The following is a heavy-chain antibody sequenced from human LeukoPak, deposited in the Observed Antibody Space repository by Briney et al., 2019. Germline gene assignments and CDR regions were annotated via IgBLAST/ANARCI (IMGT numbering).Heavy chain of an antibody. Sequence: GGSLRLSCAASGFTFSSYWMNWARQAPGKGLEWVASINHNGNVNYYVDSVKGRFTTSRDNAKNSLYLQMSNLRAEDTAVYFCAKGGGLDVWGQGATVTVSS. D-gene: IGHD3-16*01. CDR3: AKGGGLDV. V-gene: IGHV3-7*03. CDR2: INHNGNVN. J-gene: IGHJ6*02. CDR1: GFTFSSYW.